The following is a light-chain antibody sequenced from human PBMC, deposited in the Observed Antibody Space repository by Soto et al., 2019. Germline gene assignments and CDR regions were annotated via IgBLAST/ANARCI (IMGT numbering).Light chain of an antibody. J-gene: IGLJ1*01. V-gene: IGLV1-40*01. CDR2: GNS. CDR1: SSNIGAGYD. CDR3: QSYDSSLSGDV. Sequence: QSVLRQPPSVSGAPGQRVTISCTGSSSNIGAGYDVYWYQQLPGTAPKLLIYGNSNRPSGVPDRFSGSKSGTSASLAITGLQAEDEADYYCQSYDSSLSGDVFGPGTKLTVL.